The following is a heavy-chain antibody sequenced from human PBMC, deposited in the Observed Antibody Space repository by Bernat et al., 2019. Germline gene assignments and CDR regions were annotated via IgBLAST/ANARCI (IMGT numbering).Heavy chain of an antibody. D-gene: IGHD6-19*01. Sequence: VQLVESGGNLVQPGGSLRLSCSVSGFTLSTYSMHWVRQAPGKGLEWIGELNHSGSTNYNPSLKSRVTIAVDTSKNQFSLKLSSVTAADTAVYYCARGRGAVAGTNLLDYWGQGTLVTVSS. CDR1: GFTLSTYS. CDR2: LNHSGST. V-gene: IGHV4-34*01. CDR3: ARGRGAVAGTNLLDY. J-gene: IGHJ4*02.